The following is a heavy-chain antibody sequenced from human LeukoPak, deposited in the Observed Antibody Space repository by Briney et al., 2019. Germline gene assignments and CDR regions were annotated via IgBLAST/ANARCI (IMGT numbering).Heavy chain of an antibody. Sequence: GGSLRLSCAASGFTFSKDDFHWVRQAPGKGLEWVAAIGVTGDTYYAASVRGRFTISRDNSKNSLYVEMSSLRAEDTAVYYCVGGDSRELWGQGTLVTVSS. D-gene: IGHD3-22*01. CDR3: VGGDSREL. CDR1: GFTFSKDD. J-gene: IGHJ4*02. CDR2: IGVTGDT. V-gene: IGHV3-13*01.